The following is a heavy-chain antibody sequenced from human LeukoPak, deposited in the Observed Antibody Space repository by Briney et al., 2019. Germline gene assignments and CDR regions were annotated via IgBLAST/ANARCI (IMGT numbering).Heavy chain of an antibody. Sequence: FQGRVTITRDTSASTAYMELSSLRSEDTAVYYCARDLFGSRATIDYWGQGTLVTVSS. D-gene: IGHD5-12*01. J-gene: IGHJ4*02. V-gene: IGHV1-3*01. CDR3: ARDLFGSRATIDY.